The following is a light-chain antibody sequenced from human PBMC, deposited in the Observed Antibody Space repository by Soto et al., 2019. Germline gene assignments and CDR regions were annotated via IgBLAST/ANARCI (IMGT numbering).Light chain of an antibody. Sequence: DIQMTQSPSSLSASVGDRVTITCRASQSISSYLNWYQQKPGKAPKLLIYSASSLQSGVPSRFSGSGSGTDFTLTISSLQPEDFATYYCQQSYSTPQGFGQWTKLEIK. V-gene: IGKV1-39*01. CDR1: QSISSY. CDR3: QQSYSTPQG. J-gene: IGKJ2*03. CDR2: SAS.